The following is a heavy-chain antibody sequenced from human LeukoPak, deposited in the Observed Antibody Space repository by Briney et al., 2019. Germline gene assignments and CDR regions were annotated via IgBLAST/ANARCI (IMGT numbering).Heavy chain of an antibody. J-gene: IGHJ1*01. V-gene: IGHV1-18*01. D-gene: IGHD2-21*02. CDR2: ISAYNGDT. Sequence: ASVKVSCKTSGYIFAHNGISWVRQAPGQGPEWMGWISAYNGDTNYAQNFQGRVTMTRDTSTSTVYMELRSLRSDDTAVYYCAREAYCGGDCYPKYFQHWGQGTLVTVSS. CDR1: GYIFAHNG. CDR3: AREAYCGGDCYPKYFQH.